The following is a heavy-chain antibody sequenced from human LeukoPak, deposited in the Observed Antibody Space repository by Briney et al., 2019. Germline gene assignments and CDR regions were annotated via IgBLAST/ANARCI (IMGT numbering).Heavy chain of an antibody. Sequence: GRSLRLSCAASGFSFSNHGMHWVRQAPGKGLEWVALISYNGNSQQYVDSVKGRFTISRDTSKNTVYLQMSSLRPEDSAMYYCAKDLYGSGWYNYFDPWGQGTLVTVSS. CDR3: AKDLYGSGWYNYFDP. CDR1: GFSFSNHG. J-gene: IGHJ5*02. CDR2: ISYNGNSQ. V-gene: IGHV3-30*18. D-gene: IGHD6-19*01.